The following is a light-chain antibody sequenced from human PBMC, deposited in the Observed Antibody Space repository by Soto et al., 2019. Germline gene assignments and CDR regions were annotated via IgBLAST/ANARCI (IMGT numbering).Light chain of an antibody. Sequence: DIVMTQSPDSLAVSLGERATINCKSSQSVLYSSNNKNYLAWYQQKPGQPPKLLIYWASTRESGVPDRFSGSGSGTDFTLTISSLQAEDVAVYHCQQYYRTPLTFGGGTKVEIK. CDR3: QQYYRTPLT. CDR2: WAS. CDR1: QSVLYSSNNKNY. J-gene: IGKJ4*01. V-gene: IGKV4-1*01.